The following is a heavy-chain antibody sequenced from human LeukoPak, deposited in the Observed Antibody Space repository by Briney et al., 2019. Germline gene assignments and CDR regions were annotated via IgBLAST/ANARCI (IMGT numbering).Heavy chain of an antibody. D-gene: IGHD3-10*01. Sequence: ASVKVSCKASGYTFTSYGISWVRQAPGQGLEWMGWISAYNGNTNYAQKLQGRVTMTTDTSTSTAYMELRSLRSDDTAVYYCALWGTMVRGVMRVVDYWGQGTLVTVSS. CDR3: ALWGTMVRGVMRVVDY. CDR1: GYTFTSYG. CDR2: ISAYNGNT. J-gene: IGHJ4*02. V-gene: IGHV1-18*01.